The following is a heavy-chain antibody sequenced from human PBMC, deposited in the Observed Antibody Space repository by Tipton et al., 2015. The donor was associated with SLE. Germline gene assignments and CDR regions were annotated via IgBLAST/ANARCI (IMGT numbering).Heavy chain of an antibody. CDR1: GGSISSHY. CDR3: ARLADFGMDV. CDR2: IYSRGST. V-gene: IGHV4-59*11. D-gene: IGHD3-3*01. Sequence: PGLVKPSETLSLTCTVSGGSISSHYWSWIRQPPGKGLEWIGYIYSRGSTNYNPSLKSRVTMSVDKSKKQYFLNLSSVTAADTAVYYCARLADFGMDVWGQGTTVSVSS. J-gene: IGHJ6*02.